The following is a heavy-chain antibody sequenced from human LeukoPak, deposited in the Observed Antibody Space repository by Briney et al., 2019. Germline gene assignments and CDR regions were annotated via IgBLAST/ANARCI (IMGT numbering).Heavy chain of an antibody. J-gene: IGHJ2*01. D-gene: IGHD6-19*01. V-gene: IGHV4-61*02. Sequence: SETLSLTCTVSGGSISSGSYYWCWIRQPAGKGLEWIGRIYTSGSTNYNPSLKSRVTISADTSKNQFSLKLSSVTAADTAVYYCARDRSKQWLSWYFDLWGRGTLVTVSS. CDR3: ARDRSKQWLSWYFDL. CDR2: IYTSGST. CDR1: GGSISSGSYY.